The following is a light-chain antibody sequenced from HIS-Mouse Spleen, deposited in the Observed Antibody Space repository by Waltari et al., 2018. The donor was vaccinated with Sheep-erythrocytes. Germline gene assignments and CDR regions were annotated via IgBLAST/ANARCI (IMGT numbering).Light chain of an antibody. Sequence: QSALTQPPSASGSPGQSVTISCPGTSSDVGGYNYVSWYQQHPGKAPNLMIYEVSKRPSVVPDRFSGSKSGNTASLTVSGLQAEDEADYYCSSYAGSNNWVFGGGTKLTVL. CDR2: EVS. J-gene: IGLJ3*02. V-gene: IGLV2-8*01. CDR1: SSDVGGYNY. CDR3: SSYAGSNNWV.